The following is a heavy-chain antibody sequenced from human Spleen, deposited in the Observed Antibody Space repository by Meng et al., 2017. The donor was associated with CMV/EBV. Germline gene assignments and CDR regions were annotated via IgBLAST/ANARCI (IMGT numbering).Heavy chain of an antibody. V-gene: IGHV1-46*01. CDR3: ARGQGYARGTALGY. Sequence: SGFAFGSYFIHWVRQAPGQGLEWMGIINPTDGSTTYAQRFQDRVTMTRDTFATTVYLDLTDLRSGDTAVYYCARGQGYARGTALGYWGRGTLVTVSS. CDR1: GFAFGSYF. CDR2: INPTDGST. D-gene: IGHD1-1*01. J-gene: IGHJ4*02.